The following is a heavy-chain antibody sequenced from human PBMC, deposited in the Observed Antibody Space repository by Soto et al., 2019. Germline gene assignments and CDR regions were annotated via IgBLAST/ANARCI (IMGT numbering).Heavy chain of an antibody. CDR3: ARGGVSTRTFDY. D-gene: IGHD3-3*01. Sequence: GESLKIYCKGSGYNFAGYWIAWVRQMPGKGLELMGIIYPSDSDTRYRPSFQGQVTISADKSISSAYLQWSSLRASDTAMYYCARGGVSTRTFDYWGHGTPVTVSS. V-gene: IGHV5-51*01. CDR2: IYPSDSDT. J-gene: IGHJ4*01. CDR1: GYNFAGYW.